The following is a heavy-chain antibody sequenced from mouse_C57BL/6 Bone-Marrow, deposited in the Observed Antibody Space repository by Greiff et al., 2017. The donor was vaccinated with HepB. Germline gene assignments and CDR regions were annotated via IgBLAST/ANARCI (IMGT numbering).Heavy chain of an antibody. CDR1: GYTFTSYW. V-gene: IGHV1-7*01. J-gene: IGHJ1*03. CDR3: ASPFTTVVATDWYFDV. Sequence: VQLQESGAELAKPGASVKLSCKASGYTFTSYWMHWVKQRPGQGLEWIGYINPSSGYTKYNQKFKDKATLTADKSSSTAYMQLSSLTYEDSAVYYCASPFTTVVATDWYFDVWGTGTTVTVSS. CDR2: INPSSGYT. D-gene: IGHD1-1*01.